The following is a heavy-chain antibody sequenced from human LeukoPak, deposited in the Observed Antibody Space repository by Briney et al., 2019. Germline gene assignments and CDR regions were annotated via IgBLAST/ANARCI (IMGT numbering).Heavy chain of an antibody. D-gene: IGHD3-22*01. V-gene: IGHV1-18*01. CDR2: ISAYNGNT. Sequence: GASVKVSCKASGYTFTSYGISWVRQAPGQGLEWMGWISAYNGNTNYAQKFQGRVTITADESTSTAYMELSSLRSEDTAVYYCAGPYDDSSGYYEVFGYWGQGTLVTVSS. J-gene: IGHJ4*02. CDR3: AGPYDDSSGYYEVFGY. CDR1: GYTFTSYG.